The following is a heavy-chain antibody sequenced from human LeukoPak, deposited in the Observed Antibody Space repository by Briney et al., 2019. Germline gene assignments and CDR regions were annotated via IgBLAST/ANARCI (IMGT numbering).Heavy chain of an antibody. D-gene: IGHD3-10*01. Sequence: PGGSLRLSCAASGFTFSSYAMSWVRQAPGKGLEWVSAISGSGGSTYYADSVKGRFTISRDNSKNTLYLQMNSLRAEDTAVYYCAKAFYYYGSGSQTFDAFDIWGQGTMVTVSS. CDR2: ISGSGGST. V-gene: IGHV3-23*01. CDR3: AKAFYYYGSGSQTFDAFDI. CDR1: GFTFSSYA. J-gene: IGHJ3*02.